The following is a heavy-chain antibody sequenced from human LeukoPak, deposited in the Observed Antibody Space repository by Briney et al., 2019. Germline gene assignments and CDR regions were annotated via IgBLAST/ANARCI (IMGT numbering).Heavy chain of an antibody. CDR1: GFTFSSYA. D-gene: IGHD3-3*01. CDR2: ISYDGSNK. V-gene: IGHV3-30-3*01. Sequence: GGSLRLSCAASGFTFSSYAMHWVRQAPGKGLEWVAFISYDGSNKYYADSVKGRFTISRDNSKNTLYLQMNSLRAEDTAVYNCARDADFWSGYFSTSYFDYWGQGTLVTVSS. CDR3: ARDADFWSGYFSTSYFDY. J-gene: IGHJ4*02.